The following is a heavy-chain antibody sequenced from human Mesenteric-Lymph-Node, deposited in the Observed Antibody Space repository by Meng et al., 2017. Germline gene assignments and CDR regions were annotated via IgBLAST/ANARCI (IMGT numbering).Heavy chain of an antibody. Sequence: SGPTLVKPTQTLTLTCTFSGFSLSTSGMCVSWIRQPPGKALEWLALIDWDDDKYYSTSLKTRLTISKDTSKNQVVLTMTNMDPVDTATYYCARILSSPLYCSGGSCYSNYYGMDVWGQGTTVTVSS. D-gene: IGHD2-15*01. CDR2: IDWDDDK. CDR3: ARILSSPLYCSGGSCYSNYYGMDV. J-gene: IGHJ6*02. CDR1: GFSLSTSGMC. V-gene: IGHV2-70*01.